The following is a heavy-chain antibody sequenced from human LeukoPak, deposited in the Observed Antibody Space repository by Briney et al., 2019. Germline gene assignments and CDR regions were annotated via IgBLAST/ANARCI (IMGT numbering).Heavy chain of an antibody. Sequence: TSETLSLTCAVYGGSFIDYYWSWIRQPPGKGLEWIGEINHSGSTNYNPSLKSRVTISVDTSKNQFSLKLSSVTAADTAVHYCARGPLLDEQLVTRVFDYWGQGTLVTVSS. V-gene: IGHV4-34*01. CDR2: INHSGST. D-gene: IGHD6-13*01. J-gene: IGHJ4*02. CDR1: GGSFIDYY. CDR3: ARGPLLDEQLVTRVFDY.